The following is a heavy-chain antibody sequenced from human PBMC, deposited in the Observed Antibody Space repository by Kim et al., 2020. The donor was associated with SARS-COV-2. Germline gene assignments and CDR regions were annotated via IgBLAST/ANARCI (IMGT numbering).Heavy chain of an antibody. Sequence: SETLSLTCTVSGGSISSSSYYWGWIRQPPGKGLEWIGSIYYSGSTYYNPSLKSRVTISVDTSKNQFSLKLSSVTAADTAVYYCARHRGPGDTIFGVVISSGNYYGMDVWGQGTTVTVSS. V-gene: IGHV4-39*01. D-gene: IGHD3-3*01. J-gene: IGHJ6*02. CDR3: ARHRGPGDTIFGVVISSGNYYGMDV. CDR1: GGSISSSSYY. CDR2: IYYSGST.